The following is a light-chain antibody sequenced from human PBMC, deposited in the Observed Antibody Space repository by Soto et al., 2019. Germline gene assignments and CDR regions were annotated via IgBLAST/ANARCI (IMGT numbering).Light chain of an antibody. CDR1: QSMGSN. J-gene: IGKJ4*01. CDR3: QQYSTSPLT. CDR2: AAS. Sequence: EIVMTQSPATMSVSPGERATLSCRASQSMGSNVAWYQQKPGQAPRLLIFAASSRASGIPDRFSGSGSGTDFTLTIDRLEPEDFAVYYCQQYSTSPLTFGGGTKVDIK. V-gene: IGKV3-20*01.